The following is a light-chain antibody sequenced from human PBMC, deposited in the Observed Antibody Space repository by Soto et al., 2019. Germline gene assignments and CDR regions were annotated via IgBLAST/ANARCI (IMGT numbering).Light chain of an antibody. J-gene: IGLJ1*01. CDR1: SSDVGGYNY. CDR3: TSYAGSNNFFYV. CDR2: EVS. Sequence: QSVLTQPPSASGSPGQSVTISCTGTSSDVGGYNYVSWYQQHPGKAPKLMIYEVSKRPSGVPDRFSGSKSGNTASLTVSGLQAEDEAYYYSTSYAGSNNFFYVFVTGSKVTVL. V-gene: IGLV2-8*01.